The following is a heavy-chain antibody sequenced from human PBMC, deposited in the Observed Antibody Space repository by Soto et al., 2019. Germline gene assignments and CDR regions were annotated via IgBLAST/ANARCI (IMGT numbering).Heavy chain of an antibody. V-gene: IGHV1-8*01. D-gene: IGHD3-9*01. Sequence: ASVKVSCKASGYTFTSYDINWVRQATGQGLEWMGWMNPNSGNTGYAQKFQGRVTMTRNTSISTAYMERSSLRSEDTAVYYCARLTAYYDILTGYYKKYYYYGMDVWGQGTTVTVSS. CDR1: GYTFTSYD. CDR3: ARLTAYYDILTGYYKKYYYYGMDV. CDR2: MNPNSGNT. J-gene: IGHJ6*02.